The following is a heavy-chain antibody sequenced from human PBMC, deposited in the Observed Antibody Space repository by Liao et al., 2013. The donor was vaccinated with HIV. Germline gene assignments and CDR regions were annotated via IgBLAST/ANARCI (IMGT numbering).Heavy chain of an antibody. D-gene: IGHD6-13*01. V-gene: IGHV4-34*01. J-gene: IGHJ1*01. CDR1: GGSFSGYY. Sequence: QVQLVQWGAGLLKPSETLSLTCGVYGGSFSGYYWSWIRQPPGKGLEWIGDITQSGLTSYNPSLKSRVTVSLGASSNQFSLKLTSVTATDTAIYYCATPRAAAGGGYFQHWGQGTLVTVSS. CDR2: ITQSGLT. CDR3: ATPRAAAGGGYFQH.